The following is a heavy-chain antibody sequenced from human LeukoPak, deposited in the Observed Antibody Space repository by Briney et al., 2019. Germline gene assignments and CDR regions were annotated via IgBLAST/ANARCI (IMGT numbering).Heavy chain of an antibody. V-gene: IGHV3-21*01. CDR1: GFTLSSYS. CDR2: ISSSSSYI. J-gene: IGHJ4*02. D-gene: IGHD3-22*01. Sequence: GGSLRLSCAASGFTLSSYSMNWVRQARGKGLEWVSSISSSSSYIYYADSVKGRFTISRDNAKNSLYLQMNSLRAEDTAVYYCARVFSGYFDYWGQGTLVTVSS. CDR3: ARVFSGYFDY.